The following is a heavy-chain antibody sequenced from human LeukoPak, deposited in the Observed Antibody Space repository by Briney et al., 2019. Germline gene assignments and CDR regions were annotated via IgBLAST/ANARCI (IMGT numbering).Heavy chain of an antibody. CDR1: GGSISSGGYY. CDR2: INHSGST. Sequence: SETLSLTCTVSGGSISSGGYYWSWIRQPPGKGLEWIGEINHSGSTNYNPSLKSRVTISVDTSKNQFSLKLSSVTAADTAVYYCARAPPDPRGSSWYSPYFQHWGQGTLVTVSS. CDR3: ARAPPDPRGSSWYSPYFQH. D-gene: IGHD6-13*01. J-gene: IGHJ1*01. V-gene: IGHV4-39*07.